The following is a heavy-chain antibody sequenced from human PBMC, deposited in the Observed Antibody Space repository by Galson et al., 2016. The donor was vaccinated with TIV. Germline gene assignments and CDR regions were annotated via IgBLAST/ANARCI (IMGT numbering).Heavy chain of an antibody. CDR2: INPNSGGT. CDR3: ARTIYSSTSRSAGYFDY. Sequence: SVKVSCKASGYTFTDYYLHWVRQAPGQGLELIGWINPNSGGTKYTQKFQGRVTMTRDTSISTVYMELNILKSDDTALYYCARTIYSSTSRSAGYFDYWGPGTLVTVSS. CDR1: GYTFTDYY. J-gene: IGHJ4*02. V-gene: IGHV1-2*02. D-gene: IGHD2-2*01.